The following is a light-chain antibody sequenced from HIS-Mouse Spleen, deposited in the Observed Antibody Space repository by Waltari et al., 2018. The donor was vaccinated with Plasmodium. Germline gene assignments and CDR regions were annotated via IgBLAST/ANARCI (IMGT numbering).Light chain of an antibody. Sequence: SYELTQPPSVSVSPGQTARITCSGDALPKQYAYWYQQKPGQAPVQVIYKDSERPSGIPERCAGSSAGTTVTLTISGVQAEDEADYYCQSADSSGTPNWVFGGGTKLTVL. J-gene: IGLJ3*02. V-gene: IGLV3-25*03. CDR1: ALPKQY. CDR2: KDS. CDR3: QSADSSGTPNWV.